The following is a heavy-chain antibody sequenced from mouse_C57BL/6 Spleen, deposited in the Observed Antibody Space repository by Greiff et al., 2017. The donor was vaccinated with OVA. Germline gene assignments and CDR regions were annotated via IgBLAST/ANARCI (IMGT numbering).Heavy chain of an antibody. CDR2: IYPGSGST. V-gene: IGHV1-55*01. Sequence: QVQLQQPGAELVKPGASVKMSCKASGYTFTSYWITWVKQRPGQGLEWIGDIYPGSGSTNYNAKFKSKATLTVDTSSSTAYMQLSSLTSEDSAVYYCARGGYYGSSGYFDYWGQGTTLTVSS. D-gene: IGHD1-1*01. CDR3: ARGGYYGSSGYFDY. CDR1: GYTFTSYW. J-gene: IGHJ2*01.